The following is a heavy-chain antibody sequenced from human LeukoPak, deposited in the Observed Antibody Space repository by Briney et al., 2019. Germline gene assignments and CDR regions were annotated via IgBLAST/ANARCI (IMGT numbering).Heavy chain of an antibody. V-gene: IGHV3-73*01. CDR1: GFTFSGSA. Sequence: GGSLRLSCAASGFTFSGSAMHWVRQASGKGLEWVGRIRSKANSYATAYAASVKGRFTISRDDSKNTAYLQVNSLKTEDTAVYYCTRHRGPIAVAGHVGYYYGMDVWGQGTTVTVSS. D-gene: IGHD6-19*01. CDR2: IRSKANSYAT. CDR3: TRHRGPIAVAGHVGYYYGMDV. J-gene: IGHJ6*02.